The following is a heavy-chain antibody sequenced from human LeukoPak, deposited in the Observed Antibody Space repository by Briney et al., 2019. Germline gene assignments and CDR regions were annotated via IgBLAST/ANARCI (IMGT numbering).Heavy chain of an antibody. CDR1: GGSISSYY. CDR3: ARTISGGWVDY. D-gene: IGHD6-19*01. Sequence: SETLSLTCTVSGGSISSYYWSWIRQPPGKGLEWIGYIYYSGSTNYNPSLKSRVTISVDTSKNQFSLKLSSVTAADTAVYYCARTISGGWVDYWGQGTLVTVSS. V-gene: IGHV4-59*01. CDR2: IYYSGST. J-gene: IGHJ4*02.